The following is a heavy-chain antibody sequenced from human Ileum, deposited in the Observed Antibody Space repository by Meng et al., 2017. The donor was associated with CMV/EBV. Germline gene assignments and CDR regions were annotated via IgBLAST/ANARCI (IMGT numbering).Heavy chain of an antibody. CDR2: IYSGYIA. Sequence: GESLKISCVASGFSVSSNHMSWVRQAPGKGLEWVSGIYSGYIAYYVDSVKGRFTIFRDNSKNTLYLQMNSLSADDTAVYYCTRWGGGVEYYFDYWGHGTRVTVSS. J-gene: IGHJ4*03. CDR1: GFSVSSNH. D-gene: IGHD3-16*01. V-gene: IGHV3-53*01. CDR3: TRWGGGVEYYFDY.